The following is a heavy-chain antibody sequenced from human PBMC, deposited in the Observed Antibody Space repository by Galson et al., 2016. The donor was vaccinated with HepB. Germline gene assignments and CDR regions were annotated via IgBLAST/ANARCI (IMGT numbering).Heavy chain of an antibody. V-gene: IGHV3-74*03. CDR1: GFAFSGYW. Sequence: SLRLSCAASGFAFSGYWMHWVRQVPGKGLLWVSDINKDGSDTKYADSVKGRFSISRDNAKNTLYLQMQSLRAEDTAIYYCARDLPDDSVEYFDVFDLWGQGTMVTVSS. CDR2: INKDGSDT. CDR3: ARDLPDDSVEYFDVFDL. D-gene: IGHD4-17*01. J-gene: IGHJ3*01.